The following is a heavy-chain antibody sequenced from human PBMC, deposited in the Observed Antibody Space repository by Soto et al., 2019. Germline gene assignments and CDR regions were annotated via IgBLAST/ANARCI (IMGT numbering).Heavy chain of an antibody. J-gene: IGHJ4*02. D-gene: IGHD3-16*02. V-gene: IGHV1-18*01. CDR1: GYTITDSG. CDR2: ISAYNGKT. Sequence: QVQLVQSGAEVKKPGASVKVSCKASGYTITDSGISWVRQAPGQGLEWMGWISAYNGKTNYAQKLQGRVTMTTDTSTGTAYMELRSLRSDDTAMYYCAKYGYDYIWGSYRPDCWGQGTLVTVSS. CDR3: AKYGYDYIWGSYRPDC.